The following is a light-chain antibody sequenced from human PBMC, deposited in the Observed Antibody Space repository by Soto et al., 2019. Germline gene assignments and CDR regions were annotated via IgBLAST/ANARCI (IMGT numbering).Light chain of an antibody. V-gene: IGKV3-11*01. CDR2: DAS. Sequence: EIVLPQSPATLSLSPGERATLSCRSSQNVNIYLAWYQQKPGLPPRLLIYDASTRATGIPARFSGSGSETDFSLTISSLEPEDFAVYYCQHRAIWPVSFGQGTRLEIK. J-gene: IGKJ5*01. CDR1: QNVNIY. CDR3: QHRAIWPVS.